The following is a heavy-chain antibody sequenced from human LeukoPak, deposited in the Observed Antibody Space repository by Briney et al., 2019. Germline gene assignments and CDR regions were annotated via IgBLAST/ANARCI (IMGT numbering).Heavy chain of an antibody. D-gene: IGHD3-10*01. Sequence: GGSLRLSCAASGFTFSSYDMHWVRQAPGKGLEYVSAISSNGGSTYYANSVKGRFTISRDNSKNTLYLQMGSLRAEDMAVYYCARDRVRGYYYYGMDVWGQGTTVTVSS. CDR3: ARDRVRGYYYYGMDV. CDR1: GFTFSSYD. CDR2: ISSNGGST. J-gene: IGHJ6*02. V-gene: IGHV3-64*01.